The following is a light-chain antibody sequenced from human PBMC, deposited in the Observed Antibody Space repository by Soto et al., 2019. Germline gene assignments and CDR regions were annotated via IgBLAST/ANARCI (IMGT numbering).Light chain of an antibody. Sequence: DIQMTQSPSTLSASVGDRVTITCRASQSISSWLAWYQQKPGKAPKVLIYKASSLESGVPSRFSGSGSGTEFTLTISSLQPDDFATYYCQQYDSFSLTFGGGTKVEIK. CDR3: QQYDSFSLT. V-gene: IGKV1-5*03. CDR2: KAS. J-gene: IGKJ4*01. CDR1: QSISSW.